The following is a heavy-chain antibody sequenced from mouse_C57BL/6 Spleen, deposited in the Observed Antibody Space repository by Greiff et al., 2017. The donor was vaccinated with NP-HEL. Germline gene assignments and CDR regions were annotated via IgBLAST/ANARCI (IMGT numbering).Heavy chain of an antibody. D-gene: IGHD2-4*01. CDR2: IYPGDGDT. J-gene: IGHJ3*01. CDR3: ARLGDYDEGFAY. CDR1: GYAFSSSW. V-gene: IGHV1-82*01. Sequence: VQVVESGPELVKPGASVKISCKASGYAFSSSWMNWVKQRPGKGLEWIGRIYPGDGDTNYNGKFKGKATLTADKSSSTAYMQLSSLTSEDSAVYFCARLGDYDEGFAYWGQGTLVTVSA.